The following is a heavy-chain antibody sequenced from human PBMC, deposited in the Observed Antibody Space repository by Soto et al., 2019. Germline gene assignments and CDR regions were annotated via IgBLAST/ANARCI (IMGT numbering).Heavy chain of an antibody. D-gene: IGHD3-22*01. J-gene: IGHJ4*02. CDR1: GGSISSGGYY. V-gene: IGHV4-31*03. CDR2: IYYSGST. Sequence: TLSLTCTVSGGSISSGGYYWSWIRQHPGKGLEWIGYIYYSGSTYYNPSLKSRVTISVDTSKNQFSLKLSSVTAADTAVYYCARVSGRSGYYSYYFDYWGQGTLVTVSS. CDR3: ARVSGRSGYYSYYFDY.